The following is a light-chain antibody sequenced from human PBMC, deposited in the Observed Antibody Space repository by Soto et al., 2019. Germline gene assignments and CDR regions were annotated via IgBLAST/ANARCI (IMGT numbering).Light chain of an antibody. CDR1: QSVLYSSNKTKY. V-gene: IGKV4-1*01. J-gene: IGKJ5*01. CDR3: QQYYSLPIK. CDR2: WAS. Sequence: DIVMTQSPDSLSVSLGERATINCKSSQSVLYSSNKTKYLAWYQQKSGQPPKLIIYWASTRESEVPDRFIGRGSATEFTLTISSLQAEDVAVYYCQQYYSLPIKVGQGTRLAI.